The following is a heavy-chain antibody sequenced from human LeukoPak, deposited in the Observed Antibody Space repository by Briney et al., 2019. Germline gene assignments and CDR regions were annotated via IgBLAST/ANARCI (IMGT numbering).Heavy chain of an antibody. CDR2: IHPTSGRT. V-gene: IGHV1-46*01. Sequence: ASVKVSCKASGGTFSSYAISWVRQAPGRGLEWMGVIHPTSGRTNYAQKLQGRVTMTRDTSSTTVYMQLSSLRSEDTAIYYCARDNFGAYYYGMDVWGQGTTVTVSS. CDR1: GGTFSSYA. J-gene: IGHJ6*02. CDR3: ARDNFGAYYYGMDV. D-gene: IGHD4-17*01.